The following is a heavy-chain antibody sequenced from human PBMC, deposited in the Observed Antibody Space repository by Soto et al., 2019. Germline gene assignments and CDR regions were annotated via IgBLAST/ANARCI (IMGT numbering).Heavy chain of an antibody. Sequence: GGSLRLSCAASGFTFSSYSMNWVRQAPGKGLEWASSISSSSSYIYYADSVKGRFTISRDNAKNSLYLQMNSLRAEDTAVYYCAREGQQLVNWFDPWGQGTLVTVSS. CDR1: GFTFSSYS. V-gene: IGHV3-21*01. D-gene: IGHD6-13*01. CDR2: ISSSSSYI. CDR3: AREGQQLVNWFDP. J-gene: IGHJ5*02.